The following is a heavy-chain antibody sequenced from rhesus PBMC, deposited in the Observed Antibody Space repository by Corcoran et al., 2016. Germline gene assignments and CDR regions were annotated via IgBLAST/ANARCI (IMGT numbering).Heavy chain of an antibody. CDR1: GGSIRSNY. CDR2: IYGGSGST. CDR3: ARYRAGYGSNYDY. Sequence: QVQLQESGPGLVQPSEPLSLTCAVSGGSIRSNYWSWIRQSPGKGLEWIGYIYGGSGSTSYNPSLKSRVTISTDTSKNQFSLKLSSVTAADTAVYYCARYRAGYGSNYDYWGQGVLVTVSS. V-gene: IGHV4-147*01. J-gene: IGHJ4*01. D-gene: IGHD4-29*01.